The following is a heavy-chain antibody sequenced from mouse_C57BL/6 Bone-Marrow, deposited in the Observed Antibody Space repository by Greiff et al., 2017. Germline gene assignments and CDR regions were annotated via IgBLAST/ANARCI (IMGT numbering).Heavy chain of an antibody. CDR3: ASRLYGSSPAWFAY. D-gene: IGHD1-1*01. V-gene: IGHV1-81*01. Sequence: QVQLKESGAELARPGASVKLSCKASGYTFTSYGISWVKQRTGQGLEWIGEIYPRSGNTYYNEKFKGKATLPADKSSSTAYMELRSLPSEDSAVYFGASRLYGSSPAWFAYWGKGTLVTVSA. CDR1: GYTFTSYG. J-gene: IGHJ3*01. CDR2: IYPRSGNT.